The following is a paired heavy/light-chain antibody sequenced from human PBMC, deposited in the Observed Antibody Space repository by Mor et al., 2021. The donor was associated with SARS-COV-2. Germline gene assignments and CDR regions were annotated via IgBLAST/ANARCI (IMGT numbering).Heavy chain of an antibody. CDR2: IKSKNDGRKT. CDR1: GFTLNNAW. J-gene: IGHJ4*02. Sequence: EVEIVESGGGLVKPGGSLRLSCEASGFTLNNAWVTWVRQVPGKGLEWVGRIKSKNDGRKTDYAAPVKGRFTVSRDDSKNTVFLQMDSLKTEDTAIYYCTADIFWTGSQEYWGQGTLVTVSS. D-gene: IGHD3-3*01. CDR3: TADIFWTGSQEY. V-gene: IGHV3-15*01.
Light chain of an antibody. Sequence: DIVMTQSPLSLPVTPGEPASISCRSSQSLLHSDGYDYLDWYLQKSGKSPQLLLYLSSNRASGVPDRFSGSGSGTNFTLKISRVEAEDVGVYYCMQALQTPFTFGPGTRVDLK. CDR3: MQALQTPFT. CDR1: QSLLHSDGYDY. V-gene: IGKV2-28*01. J-gene: IGKJ3*01. CDR2: LSS.